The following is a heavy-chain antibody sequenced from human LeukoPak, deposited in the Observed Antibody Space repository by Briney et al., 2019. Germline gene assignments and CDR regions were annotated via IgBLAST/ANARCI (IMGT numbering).Heavy chain of an antibody. CDR1: GGSISSYY. CDR2: MYYTGST. V-gene: IGHV4-59*01. CDR3: ATGRAYSSVDY. J-gene: IGHJ4*02. Sequence: PSETLSLTCTVSGGSISSYYCSWIRQPPGKGLEWIGCMYYTGSTNYNPSLKSRVTISVDTSKNQFSLKLSSVTAVDTAVYYCATGRAYSSVDYWGQGTLVTVSS. D-gene: IGHD6-19*01.